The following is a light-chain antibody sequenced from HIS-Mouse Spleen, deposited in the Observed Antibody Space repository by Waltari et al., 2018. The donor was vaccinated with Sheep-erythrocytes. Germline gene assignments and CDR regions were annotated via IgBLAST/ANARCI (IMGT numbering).Light chain of an antibody. Sequence: QSVLTQPPSVSGAPGQRVPISCTGSSSNIGAGYDVPLYQQLPGTAPKLLIYGNSNRPSGVPDRFSGSKSGTSASLAITGLQAEDEADYYCQSYDSSLSAVVFGGGTKLTVL. CDR1: SSNIGAGYD. V-gene: IGLV1-40*01. CDR3: QSYDSSLSAVV. J-gene: IGLJ2*01. CDR2: GNS.